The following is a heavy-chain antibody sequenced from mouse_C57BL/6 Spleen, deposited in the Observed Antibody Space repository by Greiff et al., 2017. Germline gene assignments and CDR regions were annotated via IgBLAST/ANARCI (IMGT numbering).Heavy chain of an antibody. Sequence: QVQLQQSGAELVRPGASVTLSCKASGYTFTDYEMHWVKQTPVHGLEWIGAIDPETGGTAYNQKFKGQAILTADKSSSTAHMELRSLTSEDSAVYYCTRGRGYYEFAYWGQGTLVTVSA. D-gene: IGHD2-3*01. CDR2: IDPETGGT. V-gene: IGHV1-15*01. CDR1: GYTFTDYE. J-gene: IGHJ3*01. CDR3: TRGRGYYEFAY.